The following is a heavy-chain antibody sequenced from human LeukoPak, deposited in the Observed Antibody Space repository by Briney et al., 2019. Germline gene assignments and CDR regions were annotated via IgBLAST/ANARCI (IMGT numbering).Heavy chain of an antibody. CDR2: ISSSSSTI. D-gene: IGHD4-23*01. CDR1: GFTFSSYS. J-gene: IGHJ4*02. CDR3: ARDTRTVVTRDFDY. Sequence: GGSLRLSCAASGFTFSSYSMNWVRQAPGKGLEWVSYISSSSSTIYYADSVKGRFTISRDNAKNSLYLQMNSLRAEDTAVYYCARDTRTVVTRDFDYWGQGTLVTVSS. V-gene: IGHV3-48*01.